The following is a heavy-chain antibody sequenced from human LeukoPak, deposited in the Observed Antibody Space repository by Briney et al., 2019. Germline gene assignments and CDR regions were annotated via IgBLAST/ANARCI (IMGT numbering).Heavy chain of an antibody. CDR3: AKDRLPDSAWSLDY. V-gene: IGHV3-23*01. CDR1: GFTFSDYT. Sequence: GGSLRLSCAASGFTFSDYTMNWVREAPEKGLEWVSAIYPNGGTIYYANSVKGGFTMSRDNSKNTVYLQMNSLRAEDTAVYYCAKDRLPDSAWSLDYWGQGTLVTVSS. J-gene: IGHJ4*02. D-gene: IGHD6-19*01. CDR2: IYPNGGTI.